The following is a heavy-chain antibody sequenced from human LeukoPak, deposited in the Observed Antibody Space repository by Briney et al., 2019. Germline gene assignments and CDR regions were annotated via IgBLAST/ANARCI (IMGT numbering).Heavy chain of an antibody. CDR2: VSTTNDKA. J-gene: IGHJ5*02. D-gene: IGHD3-9*01. Sequence: ASVKVSCKASDYTFTSYSFSWVRQAPGQGLEWMGWVSTTNDKANYAQKLQGRVTMTTDTSTSTAYMELRSLSSDDTAVYYCGRVVTGYYRLDPWGLGTLVTVSS. CDR3: GRVVTGYYRLDP. CDR1: DYTFTSYS. V-gene: IGHV1-18*01.